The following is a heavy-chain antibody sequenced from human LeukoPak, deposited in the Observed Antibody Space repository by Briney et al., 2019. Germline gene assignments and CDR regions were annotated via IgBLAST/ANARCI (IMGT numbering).Heavy chain of an antibody. Sequence: PGESLRLSCAASGFTFDDYAMHWVRQAPGKGLEWVSGISWNSGSIGYADSVKGRFTISRDNAKNSLYLQMNSLRAEDTALYYCAKDTNYYYYYGMDVWGQGTTVTVSS. J-gene: IGHJ6*02. V-gene: IGHV3-9*01. CDR1: GFTFDDYA. CDR3: AKDTNYYYYYGMDV. CDR2: ISWNSGSI.